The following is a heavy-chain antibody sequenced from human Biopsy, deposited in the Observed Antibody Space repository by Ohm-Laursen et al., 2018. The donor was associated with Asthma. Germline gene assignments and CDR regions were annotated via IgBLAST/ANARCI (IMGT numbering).Heavy chain of an antibody. D-gene: IGHD3-16*01. CDR3: ARMISYYDEMRDPFFDY. CDR1: GYTVTRYA. CDR2: INTNTGNP. V-gene: IGHV7-4-1*02. J-gene: IGHJ4*02. Sequence: SVTVSCKASGYTVTRYAINWVRQAPGQGLEWMGWINTNTGNPTYAQGFTGRFVFSLDTSVNTAHLQISSLKAEDTAVYFCARMISYYDEMRDPFFDYWGQGTLVTVSS.